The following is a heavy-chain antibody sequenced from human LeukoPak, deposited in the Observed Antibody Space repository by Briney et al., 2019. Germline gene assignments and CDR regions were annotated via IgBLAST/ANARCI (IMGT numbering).Heavy chain of an antibody. CDR3: ARYPYSTSSWSEP. CDR2: IYSGGGT. V-gene: IGHV3-66*01. J-gene: IGHJ5*02. CDR1: GLTVSSDY. D-gene: IGHD6-6*01. Sequence: GGSLRLSCAASGLTVSSDYMSWVRQDPGKGLEWVSVIYSGGGTYYADSVRGRFTISRDNSKNTLYLQLNSLRAEDTAVYYCARYPYSTSSWSEPWGQGTLVTVSS.